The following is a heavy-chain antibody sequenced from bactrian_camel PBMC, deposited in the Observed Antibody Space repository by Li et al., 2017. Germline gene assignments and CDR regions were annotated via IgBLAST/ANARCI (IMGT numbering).Heavy chain of an antibody. Sequence: VQLVESGGGSVQTGGSLTLSCAGSGRTYFNWCMGWFRQVEGKDREAVATLDYRGRTAYQDSVKGRFTITKDNAKNILYLQMNNLTPEDSATNRCAASWDVTANAALSRMVSPEFGYWGEGTQVTVS. V-gene: IGHV3S53*01. CDR2: LDYRGRT. CDR1: GRTYFNWC. J-gene: IGHJ6*01. D-gene: IGHD3*01. CDR3: AASWDVTANAALSRMVSPEFGY.